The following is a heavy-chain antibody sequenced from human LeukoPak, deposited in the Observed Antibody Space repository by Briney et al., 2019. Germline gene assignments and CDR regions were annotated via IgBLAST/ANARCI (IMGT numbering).Heavy chain of an antibody. CDR3: ARDPGVSVAAYYFDY. CDR1: GYTVTGYY. Sequence: GASLVVSCKASGYTVTGYYMHWVRQAPGQGLEWMGWINPNSGGTNYAQKFQGRVTMTRDTSISTAYMELSRLRSDDTAVYYCARDPGVSVAAYYFDYWGQGTLVTVSS. D-gene: IGHD6-19*01. CDR2: INPNSGGT. J-gene: IGHJ4*02. V-gene: IGHV1-2*02.